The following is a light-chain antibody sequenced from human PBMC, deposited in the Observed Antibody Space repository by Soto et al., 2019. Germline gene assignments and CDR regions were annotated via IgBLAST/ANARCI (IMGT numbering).Light chain of an antibody. CDR1: QSVLYSSNNKNY. CDR3: QQYYSTPLT. V-gene: IGKV4-1*01. CDR2: WAS. J-gene: IGKJ4*01. Sequence: DIVMTQSPDSLAVSLGERATLNCKSSQSVLYSSNNKNYLSWYQQKPGQPPKLLIHWASTRESGVPDRFSGSGSGTDFTLTISSLQAEDVAVYYCQQYYSTPLTFGGGTKVEIQ.